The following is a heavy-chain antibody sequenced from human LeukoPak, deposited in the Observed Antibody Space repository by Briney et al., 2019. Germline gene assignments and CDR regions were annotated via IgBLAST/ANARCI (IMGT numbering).Heavy chain of an antibody. D-gene: IGHD5-18*01. CDR3: ATTPRRNGYSYGFWFDP. CDR2: MYYSGST. Sequence: SETLSLTCTVSGGSFSSYYWSWIRQPPGKGLEWIGYMYYSGSTNYNPSLKSRVTISVDTSKNQFSLKLSSVTAADTAVYYCATTPRRNGYSYGFWFDPWGQGTLVTVSS. CDR1: GGSFSSYY. J-gene: IGHJ5*02. V-gene: IGHV4-59*01.